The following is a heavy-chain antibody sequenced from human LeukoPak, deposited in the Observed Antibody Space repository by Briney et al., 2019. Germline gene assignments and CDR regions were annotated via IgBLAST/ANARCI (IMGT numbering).Heavy chain of an antibody. CDR3: ARGRRAAAGKSQAIDY. J-gene: IGHJ4*02. D-gene: IGHD6-13*01. CDR2: INHSGST. V-gene: IGHV4-34*01. CDR1: GGSFSGYY. Sequence: SETLSLTCAVYGGSFSGYYWSWIRQPPGKGLEWIGEINHSGSTNCNPSLKSRVTISVDTSKNQFSLKLSSVTAADTAVYYCARGRRAAAGKSQAIDYWGQGTLVTVSS.